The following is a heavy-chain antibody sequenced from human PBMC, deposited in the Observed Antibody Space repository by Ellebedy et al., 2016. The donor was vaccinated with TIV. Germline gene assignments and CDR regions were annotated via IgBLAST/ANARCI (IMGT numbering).Heavy chain of an antibody. CDR3: ARDAGVLWFGESPFFDY. Sequence: ASVKVSCKASGYTFTGYYMHWVRQAPGQGLEWMGWINPNSGGPHYAQKFQGRVTMTRDTSISTAYMELSRLRSDDTAVYYCARDAGVLWFGESPFFDYWGQGTLVTVSS. CDR2: INPNSGGP. D-gene: IGHD3-10*01. J-gene: IGHJ4*02. CDR1: GYTFTGYY. V-gene: IGHV1-2*02.